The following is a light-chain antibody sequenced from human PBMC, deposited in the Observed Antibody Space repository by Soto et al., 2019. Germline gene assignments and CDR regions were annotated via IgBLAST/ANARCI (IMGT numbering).Light chain of an antibody. V-gene: IGKV3-20*01. J-gene: IGKJ3*01. CDR1: QSVSSNY. CDR3: RQYGSSLFT. Sequence: EIVLTQSPGTLSLSPGERATLSCRASQSVSSNYLAWYQQKPGQAPRFLIYGASTRATGIPDRFSGSGSGTDFTLTISRLEPEDFAVYYCRQYGSSLFTFGPGTKVDIK. CDR2: GAS.